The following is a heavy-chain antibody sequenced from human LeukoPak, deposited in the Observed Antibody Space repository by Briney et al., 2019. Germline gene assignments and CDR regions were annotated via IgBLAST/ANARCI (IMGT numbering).Heavy chain of an antibody. V-gene: IGHV1-46*01. CDR3: ARDQSGRDDAFDI. D-gene: IGHD5-24*01. Sequence: ASVKVSCKASGYTFTSYCMHWVRQAPGQGLEWMGVINPSGGSTSYAQKFQGRVTMTRDTSTSTVYMELSSLRSEDTAVYYCARDQSGRDDAFDIWGQGTMVTVSS. CDR1: GYTFTSYC. J-gene: IGHJ3*02. CDR2: INPSGGST.